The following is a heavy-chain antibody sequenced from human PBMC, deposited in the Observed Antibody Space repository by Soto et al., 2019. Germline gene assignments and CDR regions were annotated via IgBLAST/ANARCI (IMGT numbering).Heavy chain of an antibody. CDR1: GGSISRYY. D-gene: IGHD2-21*02. J-gene: IGHJ6*04. Sequence: QVRLQESGPGLVKPSETLSLTCTVSGGSISRYYWSWIRQPPGKGLEWIGYMYNTGSTIYNPSLKSRVTISVDTSKNQFSLKLNSVTAAGTAVYYWARDLWGYCGADCYPLDVWGKGTTVTVSS. CDR2: MYNTGST. CDR3: ARDLWGYCGADCYPLDV. V-gene: IGHV4-59*01.